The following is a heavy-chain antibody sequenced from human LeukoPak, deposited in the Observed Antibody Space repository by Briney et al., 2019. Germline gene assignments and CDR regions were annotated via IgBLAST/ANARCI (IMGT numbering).Heavy chain of an antibody. CDR3: ARGGTMGDSIVYFDY. CDR1: GYTFTSYA. CDR2: INAGNGNT. D-gene: IGHD4/OR15-4a*01. Sequence: ASVKVSCKASGYTFTSYAMHWVRQAPGQRLEWMGWINAGNGNTKYSQKFQGRVTITRDTSASTAYMELSSLRSEDTAVYYCARGGTMGDSIVYFDYWGQGTLVTVSS. J-gene: IGHJ4*02. V-gene: IGHV1-3*01.